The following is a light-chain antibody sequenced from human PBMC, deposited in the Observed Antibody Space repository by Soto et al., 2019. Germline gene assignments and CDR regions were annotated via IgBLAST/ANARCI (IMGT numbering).Light chain of an antibody. Sequence: DIQMTQSPSSLSASVGDRVTITCRASQSISSYLNWYQQKPGKAPKLLIYAASSLQSGVPSRFSGSGSGTEFTLTISSRQPEEFANYYCQQSYSTLWTFGQGTKVEIK. V-gene: IGKV1-39*01. J-gene: IGKJ1*01. CDR1: QSISSY. CDR3: QQSYSTLWT. CDR2: AAS.